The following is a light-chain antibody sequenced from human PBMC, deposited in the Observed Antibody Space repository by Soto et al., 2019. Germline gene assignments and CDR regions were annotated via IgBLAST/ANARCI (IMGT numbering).Light chain of an antibody. J-gene: IGLJ3*02. CDR3: CSYAGNGAWV. Sequence: QSALTQPASVSGSPGQSITISCAGSSGDVGNDDLLSWYKQIPGKAPKLIIFEVNSRPSGVSDRFSGSKSGNTASLTISGLQAEDEADFFCCSYAGNGAWVFGGGTKLTVI. CDR1: SGDVGNDDL. CDR2: EVN. V-gene: IGLV2-23*02.